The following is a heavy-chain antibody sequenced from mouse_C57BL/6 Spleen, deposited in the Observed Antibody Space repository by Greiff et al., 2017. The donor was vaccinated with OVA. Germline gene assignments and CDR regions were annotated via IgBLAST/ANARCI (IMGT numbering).Heavy chain of an antibody. CDR1: GFTFSDYG. D-gene: IGHD1-1*01. J-gene: IGHJ3*01. CDR3: ARPYGSSYGGFAY. V-gene: IGHV5-17*01. CDR2: ISSGSSTI. Sequence: EVMLVESGGGLVKPGGSLKLSCAASGFTFSDYGMHWVRQAPEKGLEWVAYISSGSSTIYYADTVTGRFTISRENAKNTLFLQMTSLRSEDTAMYYCARPYGSSYGGFAYWGQGTLVTVSA.